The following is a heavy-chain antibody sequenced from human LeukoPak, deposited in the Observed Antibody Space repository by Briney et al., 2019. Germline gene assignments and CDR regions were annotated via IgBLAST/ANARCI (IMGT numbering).Heavy chain of an antibody. CDR2: ISAYNGYT. CDR1: GYTFTYYA. CDR3: ARVGIGYCSGGACLSDAFDI. V-gene: IGHV1-18*01. D-gene: IGHD2-15*01. Sequence: ASVKVSCKASGYTFTYYAISWVRQAPGQGLEWMGWISAYNGYTNYAQKVQGRVTMTTDTSTSTVYMELRSLRSDDTAVYYCARVGIGYCSGGACLSDAFDIWGQGTMVTVSS. J-gene: IGHJ3*02.